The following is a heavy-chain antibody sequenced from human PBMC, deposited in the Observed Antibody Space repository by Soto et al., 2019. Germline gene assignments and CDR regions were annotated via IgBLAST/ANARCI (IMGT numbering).Heavy chain of an antibody. CDR2: IPHDGSNK. J-gene: IGHJ6*02. D-gene: IGHD2-2*01. V-gene: IGHV3-30*02. Sequence: GGSLRLSCVASGFSFSSYGMHWVRQAPGKGLEWVAVIPHDGSNKYYGDSVKGRSTISRDDSKNTLYLQMNSLRPEDTAVYYCAKNKFCSSTSCHYYGMDVWGQGTTVTVSS. CDR3: AKNKFCSSTSCHYYGMDV. CDR1: GFSFSSYG.